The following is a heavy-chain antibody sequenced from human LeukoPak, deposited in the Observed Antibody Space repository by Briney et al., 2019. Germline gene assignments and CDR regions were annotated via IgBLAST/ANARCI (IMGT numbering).Heavy chain of an antibody. D-gene: IGHD3-22*01. CDR1: GASISSSSYY. V-gene: IGHV4-39*07. CDR2: IYYSGST. CDR3: ARRVELNYYDSGGYYFGY. Sequence: SETLSLTCTVSGASISSSSYYWGWIRQPPGKGLEWIGSIYYSGSTYYNPSLKSRVTISVDTSKNQFSLKLSSVTAADTAVYYCARRVELNYYDSGGYYFGYWGQGTLVTVSS. J-gene: IGHJ4*02.